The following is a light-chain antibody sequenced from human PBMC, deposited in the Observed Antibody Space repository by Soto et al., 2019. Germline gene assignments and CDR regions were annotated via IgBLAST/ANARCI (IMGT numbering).Light chain of an antibody. J-gene: IGKJ2*01. CDR1: QSISSRY. Sequence: ESTLTQSPGTLSLSPGERATLSCRASQSISSRYLTWYQHKPGQAPRLLIYGASIRATGIPDRFSSSGSGTDFTLTISRLEPEDFAVYYCQQFRSSPPAFTFGQGTKLEI. V-gene: IGKV3-20*01. CDR3: QQFRSSPPAFT. CDR2: GAS.